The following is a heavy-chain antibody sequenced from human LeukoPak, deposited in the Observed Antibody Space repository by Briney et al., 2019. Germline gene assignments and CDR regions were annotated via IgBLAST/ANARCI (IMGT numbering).Heavy chain of an antibody. J-gene: IGHJ4*02. CDR2: IIGSGGST. Sequence: GGSLRLSCAASGFTFSSYAMNWVRQAPGKGLEWVSCIIGSGGSTYYADSVKGRFTISRVNSKNTLYLQVNSLRAEDTAVYYCATRVGSGNYYDYWGQGTLVTVSS. V-gene: IGHV3-23*01. D-gene: IGHD3-10*01. CDR3: ATRVGSGNYYDY. CDR1: GFTFSSYA.